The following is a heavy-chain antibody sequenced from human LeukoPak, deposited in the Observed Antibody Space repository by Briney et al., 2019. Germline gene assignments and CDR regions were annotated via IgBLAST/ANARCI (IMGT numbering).Heavy chain of an antibody. V-gene: IGHV1-69*02. Sequence: ASVKVSCKASVGTFRSYTISWVRQDPGQGVEWMGRIIPILGIANYAQKFRGRVTITADKSTSTAYMELGRQRSEDTAVYYCAGGGSSGYPQDYWGQGTLVTVSS. CDR1: VGTFRSYT. D-gene: IGHD3-22*01. J-gene: IGHJ4*02. CDR2: IIPILGIA. CDR3: AGGGSSGYPQDY.